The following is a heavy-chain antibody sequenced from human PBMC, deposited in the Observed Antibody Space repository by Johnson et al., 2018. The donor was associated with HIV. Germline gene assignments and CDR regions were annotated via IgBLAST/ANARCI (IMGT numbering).Heavy chain of an antibody. V-gene: IGHV3-20*04. CDR2: INWNGGRT. J-gene: IGHJ3*02. D-gene: IGHD3-10*01. Sequence: VQLVESGGGVVRPGGSLRLSCAASGFTFDDYGMSWVRQAPGKGLEWVSGINWNGGRTTYADSVKGRFTIYRDNAENSLYLQLNSLRAEDTALYYCARSKHLVRGAFDIWGQGTMVTVSS. CDR3: ARSKHLVRGAFDI. CDR1: GFTFDDYG.